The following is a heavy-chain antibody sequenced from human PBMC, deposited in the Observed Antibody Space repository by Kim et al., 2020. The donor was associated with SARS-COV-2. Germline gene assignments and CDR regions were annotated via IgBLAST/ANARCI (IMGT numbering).Heavy chain of an antibody. D-gene: IGHD2-15*01. V-gene: IGHV3-33*06. Sequence: GGSLRLSCAASGFTFSSYGMHWVRQAPGKGLEWVAVIWYDGSNKYYADSVKGRFTISRDNSKNTLYLQMNSLRAEDTAVYYCAKDLRYCSGGSCLPGYFDYWGQGTLGTVST. CDR1: GFTFSSYG. CDR2: IWYDGSNK. J-gene: IGHJ4*02. CDR3: AKDLRYCSGGSCLPGYFDY.